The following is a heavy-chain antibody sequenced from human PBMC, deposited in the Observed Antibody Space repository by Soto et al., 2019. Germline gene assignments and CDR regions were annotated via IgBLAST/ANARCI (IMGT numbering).Heavy chain of an antibody. CDR3: ARGKWLVRNDAFDI. CDR2: ISSSSSYI. CDR1: GFTFSRYS. Sequence: EVQLVESGGGLVKPGGSLRLSCAASGFTFSRYSMNWVRQAPGKGLEWVSSISSSSSYIYYADSVKGRFTNSRDNAKNSLYLQMNSPSAEDTAVYYCARGKWLVRNDAFDIWCQGTMVTVSS. D-gene: IGHD6-19*01. J-gene: IGHJ3*02. V-gene: IGHV3-21*01.